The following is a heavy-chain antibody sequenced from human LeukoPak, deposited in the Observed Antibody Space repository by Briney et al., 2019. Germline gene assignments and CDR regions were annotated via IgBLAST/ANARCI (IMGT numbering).Heavy chain of an antibody. CDR2: SSGSGRDT. Sequence: GGSLRLSCAGSGLTFSNHAMTWVRQAPGKGLEYVAESSGSGRDTYYADSVQGRFTISRDNSKNTLYLQMNSLRAEDTAVYYCAKDTGIAAAATFDYWGQGTLVTVSS. CDR3: AKDTGIAAAATFDY. CDR1: GLTFSNHA. V-gene: IGHV3-23*01. J-gene: IGHJ4*02. D-gene: IGHD6-13*01.